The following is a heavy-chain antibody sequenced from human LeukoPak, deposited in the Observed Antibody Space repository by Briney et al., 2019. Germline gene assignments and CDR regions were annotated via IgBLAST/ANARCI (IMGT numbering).Heavy chain of an antibody. D-gene: IGHD4-17*01. J-gene: IGHJ3*02. CDR3: AGHGDDDAFDI. CDR2: INPNSGGT. V-gene: IGHV1-2*02. CDR1: GYTFTSYG. Sequence: ASVKVSCKASGYTFTSYGISWVRQAPGQGLEWMGWINPNSGGTNYAQKFQGRVTMTRDTSISTAYMELSRLRSDDTAVYYCAGHGDDDAFDIWGQGTMVTVSS.